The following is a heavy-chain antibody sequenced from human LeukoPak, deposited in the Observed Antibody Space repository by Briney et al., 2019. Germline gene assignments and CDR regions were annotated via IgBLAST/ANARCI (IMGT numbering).Heavy chain of an antibody. J-gene: IGHJ4*02. CDR3: AKLSLWFGESLFDY. V-gene: IGHV3-23*01. CDR1: GFTFSSYA. CDR2: ISGSGGST. D-gene: IGHD3-10*01. Sequence: GGSLRLSCAASGFTFSSYAMSWARQAPGKGLEWVSAISGSGGSTYYADSVKGRFTISRDNSKNTLYLQMNSLRAENTAVYYCAKLSLWFGESLFDYWGQGTLVTVSS.